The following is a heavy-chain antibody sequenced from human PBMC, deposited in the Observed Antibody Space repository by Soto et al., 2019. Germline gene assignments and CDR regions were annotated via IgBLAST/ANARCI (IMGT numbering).Heavy chain of an antibody. Sequence: EVQLVESGGGLVQPGGSLRLSCAASGFTFSDHYMDWVRQAPGKGLEWVGRTRNKANSYTTEYAASVKGRFTISRDDSKNSLYLQMNSLKTEDTAVYYCARSGNRDDAFDIWGQGTMVTVSS. J-gene: IGHJ3*02. CDR2: TRNKANSYTT. V-gene: IGHV3-72*01. CDR1: GFTFSDHY. CDR3: ARSGNRDDAFDI. D-gene: IGHD3-10*01.